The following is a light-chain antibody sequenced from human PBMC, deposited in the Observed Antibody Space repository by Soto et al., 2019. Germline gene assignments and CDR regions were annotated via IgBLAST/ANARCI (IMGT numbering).Light chain of an antibody. CDR2: GAS. Sequence: EIVMTQSPATLSVSPGERATLSCRASQRVSSNLAWYQQKPGQAPRLLIYGASTRATGIPARFSGSGSGTELNLTISSLQSEDFAVYYCQQYNNWLRGTFGQGTKLEIK. V-gene: IGKV3-15*01. CDR1: QRVSSN. CDR3: QQYNNWLRGT. J-gene: IGKJ2*01.